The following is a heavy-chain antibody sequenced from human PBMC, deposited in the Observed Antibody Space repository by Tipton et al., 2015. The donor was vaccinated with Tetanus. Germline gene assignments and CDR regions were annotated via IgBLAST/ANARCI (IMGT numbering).Heavy chain of an antibody. CDR2: ISSGSSII. CDR1: GFNFSTNS. CDR3: ARSAHFASWYD. D-gene: IGHD6-13*01. V-gene: IGHV3-48*02. J-gene: IGHJ4*02. Sequence: SLRFSCVGSGFNFSTNSMNWVRQAPGKGLEWIAYISSGSSIIFYADAVRGRFFISRDNTKNSLSLQMNSLKDDDTAVYYCARSAHFASWYDWGPGTRVTVSS.